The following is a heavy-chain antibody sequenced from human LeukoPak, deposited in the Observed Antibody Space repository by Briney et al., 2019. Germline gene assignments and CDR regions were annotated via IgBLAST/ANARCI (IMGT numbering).Heavy chain of an antibody. CDR2: ISGSGGST. CDR3: AREGGYCSSTSCSIIGFDY. D-gene: IGHD2-2*03. CDR1: GFTFSSYA. Sequence: GGSLRLSCAASGFTFSSYAMSWVRQAPGKGLEWVSAISGSGGSTYYADSVKGRFTISRDNSKNTLYLQMNSLRAEDTAVYYCAREGGYCSSTSCSIIGFDYWGQGTLLTVSS. J-gene: IGHJ4*02. V-gene: IGHV3-23*01.